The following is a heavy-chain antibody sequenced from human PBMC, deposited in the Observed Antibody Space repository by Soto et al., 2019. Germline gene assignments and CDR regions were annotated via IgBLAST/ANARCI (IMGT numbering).Heavy chain of an antibody. Sequence: GASVKVSCKASGYTFTSYAMHWVRQAPGQRLEWMGWINAGNGHTNYAQKLQGRVTMTTDTSTSTAYMELRSLRSDDTAVYYCAREGYYGSGSLDYWGQGTLVTVSS. D-gene: IGHD3-10*01. CDR3: AREGYYGSGSLDY. V-gene: IGHV1-3*01. CDR2: INAGNGHT. CDR1: GYTFTSYA. J-gene: IGHJ4*02.